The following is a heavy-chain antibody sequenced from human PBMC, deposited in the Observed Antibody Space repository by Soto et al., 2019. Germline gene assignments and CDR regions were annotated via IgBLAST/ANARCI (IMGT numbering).Heavy chain of an antibody. CDR1: GGSISSSSYY. CDR3: ARQRIAAAGPHFGY. V-gene: IGHV4-39*01. D-gene: IGHD6-13*01. Sequence: QLQLQESGPGLVKPSETLSLTCTVSGGSISSSSYYWVWIRQPPGKGLEWIGSIYYSGSTYYNPSLKSRVAISLDTSKNQYSLKLTSVTAADTAVYYCARQRIAAAGPHFGYWRQGTLLTVSS. J-gene: IGHJ4*02. CDR2: IYYSGST.